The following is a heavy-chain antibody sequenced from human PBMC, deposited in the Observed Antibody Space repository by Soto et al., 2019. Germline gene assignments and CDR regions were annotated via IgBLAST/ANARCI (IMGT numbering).Heavy chain of an antibody. CDR3: AKGRYDFWSPYYLDS. D-gene: IGHD3-3*01. Sequence: SLRLSCVGTGLNFDDFAMHWVRQAPGKGLEWVSGITWNSRVLAYADSVKGRFTISRDNARNSLYLQMDSLRDEDTALYYCAKGRYDFWSPYYLDSWGQGTLVTVSS. V-gene: IGHV3-9*01. CDR2: ITWNSRVL. CDR1: GLNFDDFA. J-gene: IGHJ4*02.